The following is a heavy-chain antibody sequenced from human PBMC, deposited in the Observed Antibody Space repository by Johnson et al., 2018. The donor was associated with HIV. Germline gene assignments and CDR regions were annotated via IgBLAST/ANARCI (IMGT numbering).Heavy chain of an antibody. CDR1: GLTFSSYG. Sequence: QVQLVESGGGVVQPGRSLRLSCAASGLTFSSYGMHWVRQAPGKGLEWVAVIWYDGSNKYYADSVKGRFTISRDNSKNTLYLQMNSLRAEDTAVYYCAKCPCVSTCDAFDIWGQGTMVTVSS. D-gene: IGHD6-13*01. J-gene: IGHJ3*02. V-gene: IGHV3-33*06. CDR2: IWYDGSNK. CDR3: AKCPCVSTCDAFDI.